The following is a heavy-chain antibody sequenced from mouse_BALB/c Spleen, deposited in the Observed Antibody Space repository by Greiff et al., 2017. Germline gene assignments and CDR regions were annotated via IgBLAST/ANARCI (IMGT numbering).Heavy chain of an antibody. CDR3: ARDRGYYGSRSAWFAY. CDR1: GFTFSSYA. J-gene: IGHJ3*01. CDR2: ISSGGSYT. V-gene: IGHV5-9-4*01. D-gene: IGHD1-1*01. Sequence: EVQLVESGGGLVKPGGSLKLSCAASGFTFSSYAMSWVRQSPEKRLEWVAEISSGGSYTYYPDTVTGRFTISRDNAKNTLYLEMSSLRSEDTAMYYCARDRGYYGSRSAWFAYWGQGTLVTVSA.